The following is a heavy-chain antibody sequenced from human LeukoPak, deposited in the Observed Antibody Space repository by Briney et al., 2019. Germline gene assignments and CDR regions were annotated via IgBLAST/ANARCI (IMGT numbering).Heavy chain of an antibody. CDR2: IKTDGSRI. Sequence: GGSLRLSCAASGFTFSSYGMHWVRQVPGKGLVWVSRIKTDGSRIGYADSVRGRFTISRDNARNTLSLQMNSLRAEDTAVYYCAREGAPGGLDYWGQGILVTVSS. D-gene: IGHD3-16*01. V-gene: IGHV3-74*01. J-gene: IGHJ4*02. CDR1: GFTFSSYG. CDR3: AREGAPGGLDY.